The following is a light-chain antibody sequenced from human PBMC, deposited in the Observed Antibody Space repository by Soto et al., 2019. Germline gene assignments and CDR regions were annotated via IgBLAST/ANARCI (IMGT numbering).Light chain of an antibody. CDR1: QSVSSI. CDR3: QQYNNWPLT. CDR2: GAS. Sequence: EIVMTQSPATLSLSPGERATLSCRASQSVSSILAWYQQKPGQAATLLIYGASTRATGIPARSSGSGSATEFTLTISSLQSEDFAVYYCQQYNNWPLTFGQGTKVDIK. V-gene: IGKV3-15*01. J-gene: IGKJ1*01.